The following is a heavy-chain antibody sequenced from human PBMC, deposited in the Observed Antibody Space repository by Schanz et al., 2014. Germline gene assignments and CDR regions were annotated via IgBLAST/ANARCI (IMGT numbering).Heavy chain of an antibody. D-gene: IGHD3-3*01. CDR3: ARSAGRDFWSGYYTRFDY. J-gene: IGHJ4*02. Sequence: QVHLVQSGAEVKRPGASVKVSCKASEYSFTSYSMHWVRQAPGQRLEWMGWINTGSGDTKYSQNFQGRVTMTTDTSTSTVYMELRSLRSDDTAVYYCARSAGRDFWSGYYTRFDYWGQGTLVTGSS. V-gene: IGHV1-3*04. CDR2: INTGSGDT. CDR1: EYSFTSYS.